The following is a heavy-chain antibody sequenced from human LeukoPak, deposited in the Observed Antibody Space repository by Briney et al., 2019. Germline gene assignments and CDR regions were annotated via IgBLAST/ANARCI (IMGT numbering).Heavy chain of an antibody. Sequence: SETLSLTCAVYGGSFSGYYWSWIRQPPGKGLEWIGEINHSGSTNYNPSLKSRVTISVDTSKNQFSLKLSSVTAADTAVYYCARGPYSSSWYQIYYFDYWGQGTLVAVSS. J-gene: IGHJ4*02. CDR3: ARGPYSSSWYQIYYFDY. CDR1: GGSFSGYY. V-gene: IGHV4-34*01. CDR2: INHSGST. D-gene: IGHD6-13*01.